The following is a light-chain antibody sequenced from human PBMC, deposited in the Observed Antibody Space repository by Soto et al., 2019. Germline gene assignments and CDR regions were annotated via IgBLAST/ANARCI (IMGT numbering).Light chain of an antibody. CDR1: QSVSSSY. J-gene: IGKJ4*01. CDR2: GAS. Sequence: EIVLTQSPGTLSLSPGERATLSCRASQSVSSSYLAWYQQKPGQAPRLLIYGASSRATGIPDRFSGSGSGTDFTLTISRLEQEDFPVYYCQQYGSSPLTFGGGTKVDIK. V-gene: IGKV3-20*01. CDR3: QQYGSSPLT.